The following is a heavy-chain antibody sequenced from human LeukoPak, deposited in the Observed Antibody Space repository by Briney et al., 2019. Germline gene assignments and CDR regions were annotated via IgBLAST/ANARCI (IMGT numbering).Heavy chain of an antibody. D-gene: IGHD6-13*01. CDR2: MNPNSGNT. CDR1: GYTFTSYD. V-gene: IGHV1-8*01. Sequence: ASVKVSCKASGYTFTSYDINWVRQATGQGLGWMGWMNPNSGNTGYAQKFQGRVTMTRNTSISTAYMELSSLRSEDTAVYYCARGNIAAAGTISWFDPWGQGTLATVSS. J-gene: IGHJ5*02. CDR3: ARGNIAAAGTISWFDP.